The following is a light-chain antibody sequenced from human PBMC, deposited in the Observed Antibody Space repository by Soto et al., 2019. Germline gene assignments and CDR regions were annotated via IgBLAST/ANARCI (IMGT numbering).Light chain of an antibody. CDR3: QHFRA. V-gene: IGKV3-20*01. Sequence: EIVLTQSPGTLSLSPGERATLSCRASQSVSSSYLAWYQQKPGQAPRLLIYGASSRATGIPDRFSGSGSGTDFTLTISRLEPEDFAVYYCQHFRAFGQGTRLEIK. CDR2: GAS. J-gene: IGKJ5*01. CDR1: QSVSSSY.